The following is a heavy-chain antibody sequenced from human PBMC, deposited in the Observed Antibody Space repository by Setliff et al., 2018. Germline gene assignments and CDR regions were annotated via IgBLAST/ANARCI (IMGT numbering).Heavy chain of an antibody. Sequence: GASVKVSCKTSGFRLTSFGFSWVRQAPGQGLEWMGWISPYSGESNYAQKFQDRLTVTADTSTKITYMELRSLTSDDTAVYYCARGSPDFVVVPAAAKCDDWGQGTLVTV. J-gene: IGHJ4*02. CDR2: ISPYSGES. CDR3: ARGSPDFVVVPAAAKCDD. V-gene: IGHV1-18*01. CDR1: GFRLTSFG. D-gene: IGHD2-2*01.